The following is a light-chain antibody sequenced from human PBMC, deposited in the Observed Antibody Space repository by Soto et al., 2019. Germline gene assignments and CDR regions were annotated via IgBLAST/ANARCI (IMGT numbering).Light chain of an antibody. CDR2: EVN. CDR3: ASFRSGTILV. CDR1: RSDIGDSNF. J-gene: IGLJ1*01. V-gene: IGLV2-14*01. Sequence: QSVLTRPASVSGSAGQAATIACTGPRSDIGDSNFISWYQHSPGKAPRLLIYEVNNRPSGVSKRFSGSKAGNTASLTISGLLDDDEADYFCASFRSGTILVFGSGTKVTV.